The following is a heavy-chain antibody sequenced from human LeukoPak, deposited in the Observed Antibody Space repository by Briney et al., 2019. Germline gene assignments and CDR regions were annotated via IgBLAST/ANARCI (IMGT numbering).Heavy chain of an antibody. CDR3: AREGSYYSDAFDI. J-gene: IGHJ3*02. CDR2: ISSSGSTI. CDR1: GFTFSSYE. D-gene: IGHD1-26*01. V-gene: IGHV3-48*03. Sequence: GGSLRLSCAASGFTFSSYEMNWVRQAPGKGLEWVSYISSSGSTIYYADSVKGRFTISRDNAKNSLYLQMNSLRAEDTAVYYCAREGSYYSDAFDIWAKGQWSPSLQ.